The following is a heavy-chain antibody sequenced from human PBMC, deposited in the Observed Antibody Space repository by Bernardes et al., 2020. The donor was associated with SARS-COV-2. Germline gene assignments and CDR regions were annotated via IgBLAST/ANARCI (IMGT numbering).Heavy chain of an antibody. V-gene: IGHV4-61*02. CDR2: IWTTEST. J-gene: IGHJ6*02. D-gene: IGHD5-18*01. CDR3: ARVHVIAMGSAGYRYYGMDV. CDR1: GDSISGGSSY. Sequence: SETLSLTCTVSGDSISGGSSYWAWIRKPAGKGLEWIGRIWTTESTSYSPSLKGRATISLDKSENRFSLRLTSVTAADTAVYYCARVHVIAMGSAGYRYYGMDVWGQGTTVTVSS.